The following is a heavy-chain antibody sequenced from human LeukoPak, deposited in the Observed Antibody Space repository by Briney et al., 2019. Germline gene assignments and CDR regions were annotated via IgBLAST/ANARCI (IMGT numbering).Heavy chain of an antibody. D-gene: IGHD6-6*01. V-gene: IGHV3-74*01. Sequence: PGGSLRLSCAASGFTFSTSWMHWARQGPGRGPVWVPRVSPDGSATAYADSVKGRFTVSRDNAKNALYLQMNSLRADDTAVYYCRYGSSSGDYWGQGSLVTVSS. CDR3: RYGSSSGDY. J-gene: IGHJ4*02. CDR1: GFTFSTSW. CDR2: VSPDGSAT.